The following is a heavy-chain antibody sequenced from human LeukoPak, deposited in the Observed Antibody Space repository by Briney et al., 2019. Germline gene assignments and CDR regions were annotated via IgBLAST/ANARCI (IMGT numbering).Heavy chain of an antibody. CDR1: GFTFSDYY. V-gene: IGHV3-11*01. CDR3: AATRITGTTGYYYYGMDV. D-gene: IGHD1-7*01. CDR2: ISSSGNII. Sequence: GGSLRLSCAASGFTFSDYYTSWIRQAPGKGLEWVSYISSSGNIIYYADSVKGRFTISRDNSKNTLYLQMNSLRAEDTAVYYCAATRITGTTGYYYYGMDVWGQGTTVTVSS. J-gene: IGHJ6*02.